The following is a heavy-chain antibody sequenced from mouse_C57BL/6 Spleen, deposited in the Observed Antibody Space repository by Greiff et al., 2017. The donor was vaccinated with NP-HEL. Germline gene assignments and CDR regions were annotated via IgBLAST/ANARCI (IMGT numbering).Heavy chain of an antibody. D-gene: IGHD2-4*01. V-gene: IGHV1-52*01. CDR1: GYTFTSYW. CDR2: IDPSDSET. J-gene: IGHJ1*03. CDR3: ARLYYDYDGGYFDV. Sequence: QVQLQQPGAELVRPGSSVKLSCKASGYTFTSYWMHWVKQRPIQGLEWIGNIDPSDSETHYNQKFKDKATLTVDKSSSTAYMQLSSLTSEDSAVYYCARLYYDYDGGYFDVWGTGTTVTVSS.